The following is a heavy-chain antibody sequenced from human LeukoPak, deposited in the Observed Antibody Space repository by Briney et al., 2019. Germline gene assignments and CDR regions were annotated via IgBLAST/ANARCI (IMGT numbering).Heavy chain of an antibody. CDR3: ARVSRRGYSYGGFDY. J-gene: IGHJ4*02. V-gene: IGHV3-20*01. Sequence: GGSLRLSCAASGFTFGDYGMSWVRQAPGKGLEWVSGINWNGGSTGYADSVKGRFTISRDNAKNSLYLQMNSLRAEDTALYHCARVSRRGYSYGGFDYWGQGTLVTVSS. CDR2: INWNGGST. CDR1: GFTFGDYG. D-gene: IGHD5-18*01.